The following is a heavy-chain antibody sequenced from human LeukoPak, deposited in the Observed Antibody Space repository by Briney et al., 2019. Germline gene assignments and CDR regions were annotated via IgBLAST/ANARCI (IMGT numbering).Heavy chain of an antibody. D-gene: IGHD3-10*01. CDR1: GYTLTELS. CDR2: FDPEDGET. CDR3: ARARARMVRGVIIYYFDY. V-gene: IGHV1-24*01. J-gene: IGHJ4*02. Sequence: ASVKVSCKVSGYTLTELSMHWVRQAPGKGLEWMGGFDPEDGETIYAQKFQGRVTMTEDTSTGTAYMELSSLRSEDTAVYYCARARARMVRGVIIYYFDYWGQGTLVTVSS.